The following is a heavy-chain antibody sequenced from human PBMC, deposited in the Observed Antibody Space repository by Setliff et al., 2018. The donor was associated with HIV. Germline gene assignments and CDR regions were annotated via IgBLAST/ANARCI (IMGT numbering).Heavy chain of an antibody. CDR2: IYYGGT. Sequence: LSLTCTVSGGPISRFYWSWIRQPPGKGLEWIGSIYYGGTNYSPSLRSRVTISLDTSKNQFSLRLSSVTAADTALYFCARGFDHGDYEESGYVFYYMDVWGKGTTVTVSS. CDR3: ARGFDHGDYEESGYVFYYMDV. D-gene: IGHD4-17*01. CDR1: GGPISRFY. J-gene: IGHJ6*03. V-gene: IGHV4-59*01.